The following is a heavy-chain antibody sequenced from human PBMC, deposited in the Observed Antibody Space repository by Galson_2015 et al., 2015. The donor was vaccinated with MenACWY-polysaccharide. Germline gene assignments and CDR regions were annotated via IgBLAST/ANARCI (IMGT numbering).Heavy chain of an antibody. V-gene: IGHV1-8*01. D-gene: IGHD4-11*01. Sequence: SVKVSCKASGYTFTSYDINWMRQATGQGLEWMGWMNPNSGNTGYAQKFQGRVTMTRNISISTAYMELSSLRSEDTAAYYCARGIRRTTVWFDPWGQGTLVTVSS. CDR2: MNPNSGNT. CDR1: GYTFTSYD. J-gene: IGHJ5*02. CDR3: ARGIRRTTVWFDP.